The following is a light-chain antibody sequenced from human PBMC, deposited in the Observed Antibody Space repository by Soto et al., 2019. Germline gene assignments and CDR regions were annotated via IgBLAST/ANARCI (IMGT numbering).Light chain of an antibody. V-gene: IGLV1-44*01. Sequence: QSVLTQPPSASGTPGQRVTISCSGSSSNIGSNAVSWYQHFPGTAPKVLIYSDDQRPSGVPDRFSGSKSGTSASLAISGLQAEDEADYFCAVWGDSLNTWVFGGGTKVTVL. CDR2: SDD. CDR3: AVWGDSLNTWV. CDR1: SSNIGSNA. J-gene: IGLJ3*02.